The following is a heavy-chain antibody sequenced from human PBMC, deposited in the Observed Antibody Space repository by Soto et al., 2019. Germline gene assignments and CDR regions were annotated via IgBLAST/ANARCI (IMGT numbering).Heavy chain of an antibody. V-gene: IGHV4-34*01. CDR3: ARGRYCSSTSCSHNWFDP. D-gene: IGHD2-2*01. CDR1: GGSFRGYY. Sequence: QVQLQQWGAGLLKPSETLSLTCAVYGGSFRGYYWSWIRQPPGKGLEWIGEINHSGSTNYNPSLKSRVTISVDTSKNQFSLKLSSVTAADTAVYYCARGRYCSSTSCSHNWFDPWGQGTLVTVSS. J-gene: IGHJ5*02. CDR2: INHSGST.